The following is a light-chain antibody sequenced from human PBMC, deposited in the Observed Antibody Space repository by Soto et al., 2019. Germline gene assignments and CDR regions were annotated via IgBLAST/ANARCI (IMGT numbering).Light chain of an antibody. V-gene: IGLV1-44*01. CDR2: TDN. CDR3: AAWDDSLNGHV. Sequence: QSVLPQPPSASGAPGQRVTISCSGSSSNIGSNFVNWYQQVPGTAPKLLIYTDNQRPSGVPDRFSGSKSGTSASLAISGLQSEDEADYYCAAWDDSLNGHVFGTGTKVTVL. CDR1: SSNIGSNF. J-gene: IGLJ1*01.